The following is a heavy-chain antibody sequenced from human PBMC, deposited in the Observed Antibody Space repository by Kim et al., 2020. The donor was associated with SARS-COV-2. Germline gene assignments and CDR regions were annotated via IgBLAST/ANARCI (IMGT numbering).Heavy chain of an antibody. V-gene: IGHV4-39*01. CDR3: ARRVVVAPNYYGIDV. D-gene: IGHD2-2*01. J-gene: IGHJ6*02. Sequence: TPSLNSRVAISADMSNSQFSLKLSSVTAADTAVYFCARRVVVAPNYYGIDVWGQGTTVTVSS.